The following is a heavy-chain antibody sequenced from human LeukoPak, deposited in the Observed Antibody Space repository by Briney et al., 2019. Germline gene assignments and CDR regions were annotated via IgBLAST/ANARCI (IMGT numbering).Heavy chain of an antibody. CDR3: ARGNYGSGTQAAFDI. V-gene: IGHV1-24*01. D-gene: IGHD3-10*01. Sequence: ASVKVSCKVSGYTLTKLSMHWVRQAPGKGLEWMGGFDPEDGETIYAQKFQGRVTLTRDTSISTAYMELSRLRSDDTAVYYCARGNYGSGTQAAFDIWGQGTLGTVSS. CDR1: GYTLTKLS. J-gene: IGHJ3*02. CDR2: FDPEDGET.